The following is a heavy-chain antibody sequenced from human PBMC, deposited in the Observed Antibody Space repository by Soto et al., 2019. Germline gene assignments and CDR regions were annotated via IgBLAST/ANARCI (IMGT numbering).Heavy chain of an antibody. V-gene: IGHV1-69*01. Sequence: QVQLVQSGAEVKKPGSSVKVSCKASGGTFSSYAISWVRQALGQGLEWMGGIIPIFGTANYAQKFQGRVTITADESTSTAYMELSSLRSEDTAVYYCARAVGSSSWYYYYGMDVWGQGTTVTVS. CDR3: ARAVGSSSWYYYYGMDV. CDR1: GGTFSSYA. D-gene: IGHD6-6*01. J-gene: IGHJ6*02. CDR2: IIPIFGTA.